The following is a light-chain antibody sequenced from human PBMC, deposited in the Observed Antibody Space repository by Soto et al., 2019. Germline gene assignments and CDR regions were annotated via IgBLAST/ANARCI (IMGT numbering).Light chain of an antibody. CDR3: QQYESYSPWT. Sequence: IVLTQSPATLSVSPWERATLSCRASQSISTNLAWYQQKPGQPPRLLIYGASTRATGVPARFSGSGSGTEFTLTTEFTLTISNLQPDDFATYYCQQYESYSPWTFGQGTKVDIK. J-gene: IGKJ1*01. CDR2: GAS. V-gene: IGKV3D-15*01. CDR1: QSISTN.